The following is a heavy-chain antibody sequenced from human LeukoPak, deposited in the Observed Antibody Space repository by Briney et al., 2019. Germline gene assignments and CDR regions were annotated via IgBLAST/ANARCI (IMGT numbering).Heavy chain of an antibody. D-gene: IGHD6-6*01. J-gene: IGHJ4*02. CDR2: ISWNSGNT. V-gene: IGHV3-9*01. CDR3: AKSGTYSSSSGYIDS. CDR1: GFTFEGYA. Sequence: GRSLRLSCAASGFTFEGYAMHWVRQAPGKGLEWVSSISWNSGNTDYAATVKGRFTISRDNAKKSLHLQMNSLRAEDTALYYCAKSGTYSSSSGYIDSWGQGTLVTVSS.